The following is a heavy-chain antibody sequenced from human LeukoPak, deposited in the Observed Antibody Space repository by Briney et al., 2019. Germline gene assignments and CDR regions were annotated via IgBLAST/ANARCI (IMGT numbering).Heavy chain of an antibody. J-gene: IGHJ6*03. Sequence: GGSLRLSCAASGFTFSSYTFSTYAMSWVRQAPGKGLEWVSAVSGSGGSTYYADSVKGRFTISRDNSKNTLYLQMNGLRAGDTAVYYCAKGVEDSGIYYYYYMDVWGKGTTVTVSS. CDR2: VSGSGGST. V-gene: IGHV3-23*01. D-gene: IGHD2-15*01. CDR3: AKGVEDSGIYYYYYMDV. CDR1: GFTFSSYTFSTYA.